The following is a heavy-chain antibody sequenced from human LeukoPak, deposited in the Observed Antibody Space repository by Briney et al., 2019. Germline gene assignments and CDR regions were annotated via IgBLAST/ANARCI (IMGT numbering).Heavy chain of an antibody. J-gene: IGHJ4*02. CDR3: AREGQWLVHPGRGLDY. V-gene: IGHV1-69*04. CDR2: IIPILGIA. Sequence: ASVKVSCKASGGTFSSYAISWVRQAPGQGLEWMGRIIPILGIANYAQKFQGRVTITADKSTSTAYMELSSLRSEDTAVYYCAREGQWLVHPGRGLDYWGQGTLVTVSS. CDR1: GGTFSSYA. D-gene: IGHD6-19*01.